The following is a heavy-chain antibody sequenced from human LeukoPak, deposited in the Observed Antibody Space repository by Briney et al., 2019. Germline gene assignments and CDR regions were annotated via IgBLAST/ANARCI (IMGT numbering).Heavy chain of an antibody. CDR2: IYTSGST. J-gene: IGHJ6*02. CDR3: ARGWDV. Sequence: PSETLSLTCTVSGGSISSGSYYWSWIRQPAGKGLEWIGRIYTSGSTNYNPSLKSRVTISVDTSKNQFSLKLSSVTAADTAVYYCARGWDVWGQGTTVTDSS. V-gene: IGHV4-61*02. CDR1: GGSISSGSYY.